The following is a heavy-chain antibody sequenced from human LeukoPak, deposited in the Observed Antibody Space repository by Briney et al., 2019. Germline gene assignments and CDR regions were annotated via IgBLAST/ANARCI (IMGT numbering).Heavy chain of an antibody. CDR1: GGSFSGYY. D-gene: IGHD2-21*02. CDR3: ARTGWGLRPWKIYTYYFDY. CDR2: INHSGST. V-gene: IGHV4-34*01. J-gene: IGHJ4*02. Sequence: SETLSLTCAVYGGSFSGYYWSWIRQPPGKGLEWIGEINHSGSTNYNPSLKSRDTISVDTSKNQFSLKLSSVTAADTAVYYCARTGWGLRPWKIYTYYFDYWGQGTLVTVSS.